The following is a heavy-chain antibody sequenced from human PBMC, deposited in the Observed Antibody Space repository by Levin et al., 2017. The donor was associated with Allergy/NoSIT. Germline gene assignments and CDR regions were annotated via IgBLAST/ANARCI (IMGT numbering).Heavy chain of an antibody. J-gene: IGHJ4*02. CDR2: ITGNGGTT. D-gene: IGHD6-19*01. CDR3: ARGWGSSGWYGSFDY. Sequence: GGSLRLSCAASGFTFSDYYMGWIRQAPGKGLEWISYITGNGGTTYYADSVKGRFTISRDNAKNSLDLQMNSLRAEDTAVYYCARGWGSSGWYGSFDYWGQGTLVTVSS. CDR1: GFTFSDYY. V-gene: IGHV3-11*01.